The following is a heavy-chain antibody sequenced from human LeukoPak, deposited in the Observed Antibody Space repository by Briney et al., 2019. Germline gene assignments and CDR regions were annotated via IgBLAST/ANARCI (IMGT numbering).Heavy chain of an antibody. CDR3: ARDPGYCSGGSCYSAAFDI. CDR1: GGSISNRDYY. V-gene: IGHV4-39*07. J-gene: IGHJ3*02. Sequence: SETLSLTCTGSGGSISNRDYYWGWIRQTPGKGLEWIGNVYHSGSSYYNPSLKSRVTISVDTSKNQFSLKLSSVTAADTAVYYCARDPGYCSGGSCYSAAFDIWGQGTMVTVSS. D-gene: IGHD2-15*01. CDR2: VYHSGSS.